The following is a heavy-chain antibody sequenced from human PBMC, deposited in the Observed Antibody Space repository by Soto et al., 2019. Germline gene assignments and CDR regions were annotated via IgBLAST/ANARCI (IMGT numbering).Heavy chain of an antibody. D-gene: IGHD6-13*01. CDR3: ARRRIAAAGEFDY. CDR1: GDSVSSGSYY. J-gene: IGHJ4*02. Sequence: SETLSLTCTVSGDSVSSGSYYWSWIRQPPGKGLEWIGYIYYSGSTNYNPSLKSRVTISVDTSKNQFSLKLSSVTAADTAVYYCARRRIAAAGEFDYWGQGTLVTVSS. CDR2: IYYSGST. V-gene: IGHV4-61*01.